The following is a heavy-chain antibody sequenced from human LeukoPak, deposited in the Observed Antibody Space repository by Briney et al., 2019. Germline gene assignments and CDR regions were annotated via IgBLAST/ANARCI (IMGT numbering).Heavy chain of an antibody. CDR2: ILYSGNT. J-gene: IGHJ4*02. V-gene: IGHV4-59*01. D-gene: IGHD1-14*01. Sequence: SETLSLTCTVSGASMSSFYWSWIRQPPGKGLEWIGNILYSGNTDCNPSLRSRVTISIDSSKNQFSLRLSAVTAADTAVYYSASGDPGGPNNYWGQGTLVTVSS. CDR1: GASMSSFY. CDR3: ASGDPGGPNNY.